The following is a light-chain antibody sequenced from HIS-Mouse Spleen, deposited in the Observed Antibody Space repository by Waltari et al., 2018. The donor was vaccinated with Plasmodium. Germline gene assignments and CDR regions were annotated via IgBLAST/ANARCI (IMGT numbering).Light chain of an antibody. CDR1: SSDVGGYNY. Sequence: QSALTQPRSVSGSPGQSVTISCTGTSSDVGGYNYVSWYQQHPGKAPKLMICDVSKRASGVPDRFSGSKSGSTASLTISGLQAEDEADYYCCSYAGSYTFVFGTGTKVTVL. CDR2: DVS. V-gene: IGLV2-11*01. J-gene: IGLJ1*01. CDR3: CSYAGSYTFV.